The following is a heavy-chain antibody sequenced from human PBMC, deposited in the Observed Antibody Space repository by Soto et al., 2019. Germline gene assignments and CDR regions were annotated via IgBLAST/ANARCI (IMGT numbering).Heavy chain of an antibody. J-gene: IGHJ3*02. CDR3: ARDGEDVLRNIPGDAFDI. Sequence: GGSLRLSCAASEFTFSSHAMHWVRQAPGKGLEWVAVISYDGSKIYYADSVKGRFTISRDNSKNTLYLQMNSLRTEDTAVYFCARDGEDVLRNIPGDAFDIWGQGTMVTVSS. CDR2: ISYDGSKI. CDR1: EFTFSSHA. V-gene: IGHV3-30-3*01. D-gene: IGHD3-3*01.